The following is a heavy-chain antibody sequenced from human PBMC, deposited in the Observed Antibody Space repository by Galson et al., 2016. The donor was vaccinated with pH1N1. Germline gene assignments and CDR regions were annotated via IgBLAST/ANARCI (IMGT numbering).Heavy chain of an antibody. CDR2: ISWNSNSI. V-gene: IGHV3-9*01. J-gene: IGHJ4*02. Sequence: SLRLSCAASGFAFDDFAMHWVRHVPGKGLEWVSGISWNSNSIGYADSVKGRFTISRDSAKKSLFLQMNSLGVEDTALYYCAKGAGRYYFGSGSFNCRGQGTQVTVSS. D-gene: IGHD3-10*01. CDR3: AKGAGRYYFGSGSFNC. CDR1: GFAFDDFA.